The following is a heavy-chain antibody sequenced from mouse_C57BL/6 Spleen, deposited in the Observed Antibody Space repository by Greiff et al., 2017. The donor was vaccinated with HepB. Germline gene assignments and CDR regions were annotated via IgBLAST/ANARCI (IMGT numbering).Heavy chain of an antibody. CDR2: INPGSGGT. D-gene: IGHD2-4*01. Sequence: VQLQQSGAELVRPGTSVKVSCKASGYAFTNYLIEWVKQRPGQGLEWIGVINPGSGGTNYNEKFKGKATLTADKSSSTAYMQRSSLTSEDSAVYFCARWGYDYDDYWGQGTTLTVSS. V-gene: IGHV1-54*01. CDR3: ARWGYDYDDY. CDR1: GYAFTNYL. J-gene: IGHJ2*01.